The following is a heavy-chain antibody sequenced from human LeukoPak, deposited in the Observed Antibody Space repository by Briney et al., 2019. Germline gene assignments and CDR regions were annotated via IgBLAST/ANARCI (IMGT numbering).Heavy chain of an antibody. D-gene: IGHD1-1*01. CDR3: AKVYVWNEYYFDY. J-gene: IGHJ4*02. CDR2: INHNGGNT. Sequence: GGSLRLSCAAAGFTFSTYAMNWVRQAAGKGLEWVSTINHNGGNTYYAYSVKGRFTISRDNSKNTLYLQMNSLRAEDTAVYYCAKVYVWNEYYFDYWGQGTLVTVSS. CDR1: GFTFSTYA. V-gene: IGHV3-23*01.